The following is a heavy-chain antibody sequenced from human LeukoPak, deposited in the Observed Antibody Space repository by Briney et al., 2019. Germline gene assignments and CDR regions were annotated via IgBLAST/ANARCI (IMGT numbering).Heavy chain of an antibody. CDR2: IYSGGST. V-gene: IGHV3-53*01. D-gene: IGHD4-23*01. CDR1: GFTVSSNY. J-gene: IGHJ4*02. Sequence: GGSLRLSCAASGFTVSSNYMSWVRQAAGKGLEWVSVIYSGGSTYYADSVKGQFTISRDNSKNTLYLQMNSLRAEDTAVYYCARGSVGYPTYYFDYWGQGTLVTVSS. CDR3: ARGSVGYPTYYFDY.